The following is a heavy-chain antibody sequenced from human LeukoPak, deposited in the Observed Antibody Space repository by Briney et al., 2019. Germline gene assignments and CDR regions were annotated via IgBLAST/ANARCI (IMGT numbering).Heavy chain of an antibody. V-gene: IGHV3-74*01. CDR2: IISDGSNT. CDR3: ARDRGYSSDY. Sequence: GGSLRLSCAASGFTFSSYWMHWVRQAPGKGLVWVSLIISDGSNTTYADSVKGRFTISRDDAKNTLYLQMTSLRAQDTAVYYCARDRGYSSDYWGQGTLVTVSS. D-gene: IGHD5-18*01. CDR1: GFTFSSYW. J-gene: IGHJ4*02.